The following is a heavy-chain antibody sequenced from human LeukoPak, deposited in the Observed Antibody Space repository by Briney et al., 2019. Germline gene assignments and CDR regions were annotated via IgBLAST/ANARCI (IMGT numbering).Heavy chain of an antibody. CDR3: VRSLRSADF. J-gene: IGHJ4*02. CDR2: ISYDGSNK. Sequence: GGSLRLSCAASGFSFSSYGMHWVRQAPGKGLEWVAVISYDGSNKYYADSVKGRFTISRDNAKNTLFLQMDSLRAEDTALYYCVRSLRSADFWGQGTLVTVSS. CDR1: GFSFSSYG. V-gene: IGHV3-30*03.